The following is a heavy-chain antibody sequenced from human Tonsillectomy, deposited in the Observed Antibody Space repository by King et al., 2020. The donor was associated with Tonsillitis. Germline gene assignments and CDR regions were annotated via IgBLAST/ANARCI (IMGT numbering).Heavy chain of an antibody. V-gene: IGHV4-39*01. CDR1: GGSISSSSYY. J-gene: IGHJ1*01. CDR2: IYYSGST. Sequence: QLQESGPGLVKPSETLSLTCTVSGGSISSSSYYWGWIRQPPGKGLEWIGSIYYSGSTYYNPSLKSRVTISVDTSKNQFSLKLSSVTAADTAVYYCAGSIAAAGTTGYFKHWGRAPWSPSPQ. CDR3: AGSIAAAGTTGYFKH. D-gene: IGHD6-13*01.